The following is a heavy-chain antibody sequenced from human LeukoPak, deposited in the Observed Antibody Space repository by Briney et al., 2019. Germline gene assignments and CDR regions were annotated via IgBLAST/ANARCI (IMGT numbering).Heavy chain of an antibody. J-gene: IGHJ4*02. CDR3: AREATFGYHYFDY. CDR2: IYQHGSEE. Sequence: GGSLRLSCAVSGLTFSSNRMSWVRQAPGKGLEWVANIYQHGSEEHYVDSVKGRFTISRDNAKNSLYLQMDSLRAEDTAMYYCAREATFGYHYFDYWGQGTLVTVSS. CDR1: GLTFSSNR. V-gene: IGHV3-7*01. D-gene: IGHD3-16*01.